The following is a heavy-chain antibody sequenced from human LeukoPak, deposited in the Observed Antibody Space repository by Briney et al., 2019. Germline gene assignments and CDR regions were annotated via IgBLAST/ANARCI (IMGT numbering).Heavy chain of an antibody. CDR2: ISSSSSYI. CDR1: GFTFSSYS. D-gene: IGHD6-13*01. V-gene: IGHV3-21*01. Sequence: GGSLRLSCAASGFTFSSYSMNWVRQAPGKGLEWVSSISSSSSYIYYADSVKGRFTISRDNAKNSLYLQMNSLRAEDTAVYYCAKDPGSSWYSLRIYWGQGTLVTVSS. J-gene: IGHJ4*02. CDR3: AKDPGSSWYSLRIY.